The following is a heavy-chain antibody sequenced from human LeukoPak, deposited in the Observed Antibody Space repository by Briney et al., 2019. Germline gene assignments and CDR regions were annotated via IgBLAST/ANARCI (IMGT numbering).Heavy chain of an antibody. CDR2: INHSGST. Sequence: GSLRLSCAASGFTFSDYGMSWVRQAPGKGLEWIGEINHSGSTNYNPSLKSRVTISVDTSKNHFSLKLSSVTAADTAVYYCARVPRSGSYSSYWGQGTLVTVSS. CDR1: GFTFSDYG. J-gene: IGHJ4*02. V-gene: IGHV4-34*01. D-gene: IGHD1-26*01. CDR3: ARVPRSGSYSSY.